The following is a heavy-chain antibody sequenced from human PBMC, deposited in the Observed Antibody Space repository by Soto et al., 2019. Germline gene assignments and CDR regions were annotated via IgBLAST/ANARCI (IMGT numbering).Heavy chain of an antibody. CDR1: GYTFTGYY. Sequence: QVQLVQSGAEVKKPEASVKVSCKASGYTFTGYYMHWVRQAPGQGLEWMGWINPNSGGTNYAQKFQGWVTMTRDTSISTAYMELSRLRSDDTAVYYCARDLDGDSSGTHGGMDVWGQGTTVTVSS. CDR2: INPNSGGT. V-gene: IGHV1-2*04. J-gene: IGHJ6*02. D-gene: IGHD3-22*01. CDR3: ARDLDGDSSGTHGGMDV.